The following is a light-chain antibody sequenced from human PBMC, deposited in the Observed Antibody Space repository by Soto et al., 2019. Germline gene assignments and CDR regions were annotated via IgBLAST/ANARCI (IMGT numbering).Light chain of an antibody. CDR3: QQYYNWPRT. CDR2: DAS. V-gene: IGKV3-15*01. J-gene: IGKJ1*01. Sequence: EIVLTQSPDTLSVSPGERATLSCRASQSISRTLAWYQQKSGQPPRLLIYDASTRATGIPARFSGSGSGTEFTLTISSLQPEDFAVYYCQQYYNWPRTFGQGTKVDIK. CDR1: QSISRT.